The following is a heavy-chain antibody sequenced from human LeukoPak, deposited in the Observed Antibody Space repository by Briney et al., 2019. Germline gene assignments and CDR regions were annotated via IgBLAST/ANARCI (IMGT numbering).Heavy chain of an antibody. V-gene: IGHV4-34*01. Sequence: PSETLSLTCAVYGGSFSGYYWSWIRQPPGKGLEWIGEINHSGSTNYNPSLKSRVTISVDTSKNQFSLKLSSVTAADTAVYYCARFVRTMVRGVSNYFDYWGQGTLVTVSS. CDR2: INHSGST. D-gene: IGHD3-10*01. CDR3: ARFVRTMVRGVSNYFDY. CDR1: GGSFSGYY. J-gene: IGHJ4*02.